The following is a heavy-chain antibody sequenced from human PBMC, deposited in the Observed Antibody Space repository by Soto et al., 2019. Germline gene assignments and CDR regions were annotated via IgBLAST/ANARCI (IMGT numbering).Heavy chain of an antibody. Sequence: ASVKVSCKASGYTFTSYGISWVRQAPGQGLEWMGWISAYNGNTNYAQKLQGRVTMTTDTSTSTAYMELRSLRSDDTAVYYCARRIGRFGEDYYYYGMDVWGQGTTVTVSS. D-gene: IGHD3-10*01. J-gene: IGHJ6*02. V-gene: IGHV1-18*04. CDR2: ISAYNGNT. CDR3: ARRIGRFGEDYYYYGMDV. CDR1: GYTFTSYG.